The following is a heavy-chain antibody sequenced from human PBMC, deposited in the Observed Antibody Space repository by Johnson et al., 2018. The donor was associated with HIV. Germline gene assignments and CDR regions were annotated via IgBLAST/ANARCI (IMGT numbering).Heavy chain of an antibody. Sequence: QVQLVESGGGVVQPGGSLRLSCAASGFTFSSYGMHWVRQAPGKGLEWVTFIRYDGSNEYYADSVKGRFTISRDNSKNTLYLQMNSLRAEVTAVYYCVKDGGANWYHAFDIWGQGTMVTVSS. V-gene: IGHV3-30*02. J-gene: IGHJ3*02. CDR1: GFTFSSYG. CDR3: VKDGGANWYHAFDI. CDR2: IRYDGSNE. D-gene: IGHD1-1*01.